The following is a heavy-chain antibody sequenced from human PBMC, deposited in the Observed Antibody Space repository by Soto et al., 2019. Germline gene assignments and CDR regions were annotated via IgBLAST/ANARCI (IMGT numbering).Heavy chain of an antibody. D-gene: IGHD2-2*03. CDR1: GFTFSSYW. V-gene: IGHV3-7*01. J-gene: IGHJ6*02. CDR2: IKRDGSEQ. Sequence: SCAASGFTFSSYWMSWVRQAPGKGLEWVANIKRDGSEQYYVDSVKGRFTISRDNAKDSLYLQMNSLRAEDTAVYYCARAADGWLWGQGTTVTVSS. CDR3: ARAADGWL.